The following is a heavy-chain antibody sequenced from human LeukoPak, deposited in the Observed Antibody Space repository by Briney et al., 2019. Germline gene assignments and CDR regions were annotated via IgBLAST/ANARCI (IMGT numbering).Heavy chain of an antibody. J-gene: IGHJ6*02. D-gene: IGHD1-26*01. V-gene: IGHV4-59*08. CDR2: IYYSGST. CDR1: GGSISSYY. CDR3: ARFKERPYYYGMDV. Sequence: SETLSLTCTVSGGSISSYYWSWIRQPPGKGLEWIGCIYYSGSTNYNPSLKSRVTISVDTSKNQFSLKLSSVTAADTAVYYCARFKERPYYYGMDVWGQGTTVTVSS.